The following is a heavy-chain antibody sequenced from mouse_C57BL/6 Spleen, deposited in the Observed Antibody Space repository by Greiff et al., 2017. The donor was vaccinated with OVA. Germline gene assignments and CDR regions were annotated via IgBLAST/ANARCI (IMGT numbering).Heavy chain of an antibody. D-gene: IGHD1-1*01. CDR3: VHGSSYDWFAY. V-gene: IGHV1-26*01. Sequence: EVKLQQSGPELVKPGASVKISCKASGYTFTDYYMNWVKQSHGKSLEWIGDINPNNGGTSYNQKFKGKATLTVDKSSSTAYMELRSLTSEDSAVYYCVHGSSYDWFAYWGQGTLVTVSA. CDR2: INPNNGGT. J-gene: IGHJ3*01. CDR1: GYTFTDYY.